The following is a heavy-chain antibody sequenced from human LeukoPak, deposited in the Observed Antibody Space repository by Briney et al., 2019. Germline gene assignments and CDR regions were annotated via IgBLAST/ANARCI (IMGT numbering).Heavy chain of an antibody. J-gene: IGHJ4*02. V-gene: IGHV4-59*12. Sequence: SETLSRTCTVSGGSISSSYWSWIRQPPGKGLEWIGYTSYSGSTDYNPSLKSRVTISVDKSKNQFSLKLNSVTAADTAVYYCARKDYGSGSFSRSFDSWGQGTLVTVSS. CDR3: ARKDYGSGSFSRSFDS. CDR1: GGSISSSY. CDR2: TSYSGST. D-gene: IGHD3-10*01.